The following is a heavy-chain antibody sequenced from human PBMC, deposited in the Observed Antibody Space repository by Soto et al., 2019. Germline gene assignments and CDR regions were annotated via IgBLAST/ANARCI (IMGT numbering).Heavy chain of an antibody. V-gene: IGHV3-48*01. J-gene: IGHJ4*02. CDR3: AIVGAPANTEASDY. Sequence: EVQLVESGGGVVQPAGSLRLSCAASGFSLRSYKMNWVRQAPGKGLEWVAYISSSSNTIHYADSVKGRFTISTDNVKKPLYLQMNSLRVEDTAVYYCAIVGAPANTEASDYWGQGTLVTVSS. CDR1: GFSLRSYK. D-gene: IGHD2-2*01. CDR2: ISSSSNTI.